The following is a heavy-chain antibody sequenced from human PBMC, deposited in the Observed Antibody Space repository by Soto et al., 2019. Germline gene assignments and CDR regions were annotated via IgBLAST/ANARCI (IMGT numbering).Heavy chain of an antibody. J-gene: IGHJ3*02. CDR3: ATALSIAAAGTEYAFDI. CDR1: GFTFSSYS. D-gene: IGHD6-13*01. V-gene: IGHV3-21*01. Sequence: GGSLRLSCAASGFTFSSYSMNWVRQAPGKGLEWVSSISSSSSYIYYADSVKGRFTISRDNAKNSLYLQMNSLRAEDTAVYYCATALSIAAAGTEYAFDIWGQGTMVTVSS. CDR2: ISSSSSYI.